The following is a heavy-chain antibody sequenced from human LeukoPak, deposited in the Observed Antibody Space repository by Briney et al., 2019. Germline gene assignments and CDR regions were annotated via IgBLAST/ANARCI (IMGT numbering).Heavy chain of an antibody. Sequence: GGSLRLSCAASRFTFSSYAMSWVRQAPGKGLEWVSAISGSGGSTYYADSVKGRLTISRDNSKNTLYLQMNSLRAEDTAVYYCAKGGIVVVVAANPPAYWGQGTLVTVSS. V-gene: IGHV3-23*01. CDR1: RFTFSSYA. J-gene: IGHJ4*02. CDR3: AKGGIVVVVAANPPAY. D-gene: IGHD2-15*01. CDR2: ISGSGGST.